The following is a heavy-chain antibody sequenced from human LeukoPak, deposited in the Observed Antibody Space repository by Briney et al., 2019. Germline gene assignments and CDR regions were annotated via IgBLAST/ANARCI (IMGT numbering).Heavy chain of an antibody. CDR3: APRGDNVLPSDY. CDR1: GFTFSTYA. CDR2: ISGDGRST. D-gene: IGHD2-21*02. V-gene: IGHV3-23*01. J-gene: IGHJ4*02. Sequence: GGSLRLSCAASGFTFSTYAMTWVRQAPGQGLEWVSAISGDGRSTYYADSVKGRFTISRDNSKNALYLQMNTLRADDTAVYYCAPRGDNVLPSDYWGQGTRVTVSS.